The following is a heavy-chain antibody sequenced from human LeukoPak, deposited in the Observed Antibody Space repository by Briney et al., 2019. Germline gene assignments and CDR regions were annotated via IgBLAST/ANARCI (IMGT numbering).Heavy chain of an antibody. CDR2: IIPIFGTA. CDR3: ARGVEPEYYDSSGHYAAALGY. V-gene: IGHV1-69*13. D-gene: IGHD3-22*01. Sequence: SVKVSCKASGGTFSSYAISWVRQAPGQGLEWMGGIIPIFGTANYAQKFQGRVTITADESTSTAYMELSSLRSEDTAVYYCARGVEPEYYDSSGHYAAALGYWGQGTLVTVSS. CDR1: GGTFSSYA. J-gene: IGHJ4*02.